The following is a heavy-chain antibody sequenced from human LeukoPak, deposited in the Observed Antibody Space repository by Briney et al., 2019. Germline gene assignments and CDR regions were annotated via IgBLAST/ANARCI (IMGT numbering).Heavy chain of an antibody. CDR1: GFTFSSYW. CDR3: ARDSSGWYAKLNWFDP. V-gene: IGHV3-7*05. Sequence: GGSLTLSCAASGFTFSSYWMSWVRQAPGKGLEWVANIKQDGSEKYYVDSVKGRFTISRDNAKNSLYLQMNSLRAEDTAVYYCARDSSGWYAKLNWFDPWGQGTLVTVSS. CDR2: IKQDGSEK. D-gene: IGHD6-19*01. J-gene: IGHJ5*02.